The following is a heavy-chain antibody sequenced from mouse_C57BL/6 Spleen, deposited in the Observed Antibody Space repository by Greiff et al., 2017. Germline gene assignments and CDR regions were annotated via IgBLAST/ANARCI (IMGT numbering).Heavy chain of an antibody. Sequence: EVKLMESGGGLVQPGGSLSLSCAASGFTFTDYYMSWVRQPPGKALEWLGFIRNRANGYTTEYSASVKGRFTISRDNSQSILYLQMNALRAEDSATYYCARDKAGYYPFYYAMDYWGQGTSVTVSS. CDR2: IRNRANGYTT. CDR3: ARDKAGYYPFYYAMDY. D-gene: IGHD2-3*01. CDR1: GFTFTDYY. J-gene: IGHJ4*01. V-gene: IGHV7-3*01.